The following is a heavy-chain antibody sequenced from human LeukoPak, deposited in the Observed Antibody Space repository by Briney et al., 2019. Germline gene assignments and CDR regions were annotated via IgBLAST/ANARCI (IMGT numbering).Heavy chain of an antibody. CDR1: GFPFSTYA. CDR3: ARDRTYHSDFTAYYFSPPLQQY. CDR2: IFGSTGST. V-gene: IGHV3-23*01. D-gene: IGHD3-22*01. J-gene: IGHJ4*02. Sequence: SGGSLRLSCVASGFPFSTYAMSWVRQAPGKGLEWVPSIFGSTGSTYYAGSVKGRVTVSRDNSRNTVYLQMNSLRGEDTAVYYCARDRTYHSDFTAYYFSPPLQQYWGQGTLVTVSS.